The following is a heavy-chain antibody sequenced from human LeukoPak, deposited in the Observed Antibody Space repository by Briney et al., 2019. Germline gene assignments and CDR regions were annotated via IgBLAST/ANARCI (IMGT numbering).Heavy chain of an antibody. J-gene: IGHJ4*02. Sequence: PSHTLSPTRPLSGGSITMTNWGCWVRQPPGKGLEWILEIYHSGSTNYNPSLKSRVTISVDKSKIQFSLKLSSVTAADKAVYYCAGSPRGSCEFGYWGKGTMVSVAS. V-gene: IGHV4-4*02. D-gene: IGHD2-15*01. CDR1: GGSITMTNW. CDR2: IYHSGST. CDR3: AGSPRGSCEFGY.